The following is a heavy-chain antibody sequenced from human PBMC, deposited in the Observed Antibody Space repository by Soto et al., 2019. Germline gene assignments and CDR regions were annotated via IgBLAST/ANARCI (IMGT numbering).Heavy chain of an antibody. Sequence: SETLSLTCTVSGGSISSYYWSWNRQPPGKGLERIGYIYYSRCTNYNPSLKSRVTISVDTSKNQFSLKLSSVTAADTAVYYCARASYYYGMDVWGQGTTLTVSS. J-gene: IGHJ6*02. CDR3: ARASYYYGMDV. CDR1: GGSISSYY. V-gene: IGHV4-59*01. CDR2: IYYSRCT.